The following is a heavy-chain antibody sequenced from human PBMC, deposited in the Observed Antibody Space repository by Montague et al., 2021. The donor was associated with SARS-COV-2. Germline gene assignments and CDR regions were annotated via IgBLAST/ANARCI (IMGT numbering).Heavy chain of an antibody. CDR1: GGSISSSNW. CDR3: ARVHPLWFGELLLDYYYYYGMDA. J-gene: IGHJ6*02. V-gene: IGHV4-4*02. D-gene: IGHD3-10*01. CDR2: IYHSGST. Sequence: SETLSLTCAVSGGSISSSNWWSWVRQPPGKGLEWIGEIYHSGSTNYNPSLQSRVTISVDKSKNQFSLKLSSVTAADTAVYYCARVHPLWFGELLLDYYYYYGMDAWGQGTTVTVSS.